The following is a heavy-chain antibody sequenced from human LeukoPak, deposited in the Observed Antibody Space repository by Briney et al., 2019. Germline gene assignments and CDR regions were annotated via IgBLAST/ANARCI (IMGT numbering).Heavy chain of an antibody. J-gene: IGHJ6*04. CDR1: GFTFSSYW. CDR2: IKQDGSEK. D-gene: IGHD3-10*02. CDR3: AELGITMIGGV. V-gene: IGHV3-7*01. Sequence: QLWGSLRLFCAASGFTFSSYWMSWVRQAPGKGLEWVANIKQDGSEKYYVDSVKGRFTISRDNAKNSLYLQMNSLRAEDTAVYYCAELGITMIGGVWGKGTTVTISS.